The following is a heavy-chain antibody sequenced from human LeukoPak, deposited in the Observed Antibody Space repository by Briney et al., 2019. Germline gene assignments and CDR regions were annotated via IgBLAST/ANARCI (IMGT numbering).Heavy chain of an antibody. CDR2: INHSGST. CDR3: ARAYSSGWSFDAFDI. Sequence: SETLSLTCAVCGGSFSGYYWSWIRQPPGKGLEWIGEINHSGSTNYNPSLKSRVTISVDTAKNQFSLKLRSVTAADTAVYYCARAYSSGWSFDAFDIWGQGTMVTVSS. D-gene: IGHD6-19*01. J-gene: IGHJ3*02. CDR1: GGSFSGYY. V-gene: IGHV4-34*01.